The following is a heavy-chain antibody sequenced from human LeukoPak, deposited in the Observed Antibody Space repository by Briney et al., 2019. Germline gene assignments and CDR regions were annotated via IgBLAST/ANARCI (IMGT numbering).Heavy chain of an antibody. CDR3: ARVRRFDRWALGPTFSNDY. V-gene: IGHV5-51*01. D-gene: IGHD3-9*01. CDR1: GNSFSNDW. CDR2: IYPGGSDT. Sequence: GESLNTSCKTSGNSFSNDWIGWVRQMPGKGLELMGIIYPGGSDTRYSPSFQGQVTISADKSISTAYLQWGSLKASDTAMYYCARVRRFDRWALGPTFSNDYWGQGTLVTVSS. J-gene: IGHJ4*02.